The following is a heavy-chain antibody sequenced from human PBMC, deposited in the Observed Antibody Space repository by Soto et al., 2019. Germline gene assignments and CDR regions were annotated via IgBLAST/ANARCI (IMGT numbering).Heavy chain of an antibody. V-gene: IGHV3-21*01. D-gene: IGHD4-17*01. J-gene: IGHJ6*02. CDR2: IGTSSSYI. Sequence: SLTISCAASGFTFSSYTMNLVGQAPGRGLEWVSSIGTSSSYIYYADSVKGRFTISRDNAKNSLFLQMNSLRADDTAVYYCARDSVRDYLYYYYGMDVWGQGTTVTVSS. CDR1: GFTFSSYT. CDR3: ARDSVRDYLYYYYGMDV.